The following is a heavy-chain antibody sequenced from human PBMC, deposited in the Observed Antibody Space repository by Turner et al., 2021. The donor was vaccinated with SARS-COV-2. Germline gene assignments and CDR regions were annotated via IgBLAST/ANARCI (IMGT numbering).Heavy chain of an antibody. D-gene: IGHD3-22*01. CDR2: ITSSDT. Sequence: EVQLVESGGGLVKPGGSLRLSCAASGFTFSSYSMNWVRQAPGKGLEWDSSITSSDTYYADSVKGRFTISRDNAKNSLYLQMNSLRAEDTAVYYCVRDKDSSDYYYWGQGTLVTVSS. CDR3: VRDKDSSDYYY. V-gene: IGHV3-21*01. CDR1: GFTFSSYS. J-gene: IGHJ4*02.